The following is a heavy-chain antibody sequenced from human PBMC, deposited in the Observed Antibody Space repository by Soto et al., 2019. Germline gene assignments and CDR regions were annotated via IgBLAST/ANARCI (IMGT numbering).Heavy chain of an antibody. V-gene: IGHV3-48*03. CDR3: AREPAGSKRAFDI. CDR2: ISSSGSTI. D-gene: IGHD6-19*01. CDR1: GFTFSSYE. Sequence: GGSLRLSCAASGFTFSSYEMNWVRQAPGKGLEWVSYISSSGSTIYYADSVKGRFTISRDNAKNSLYLQMNSLRAEDTAVYYCAREPAGSKRAFDIWGQGTMVTVSS. J-gene: IGHJ3*02.